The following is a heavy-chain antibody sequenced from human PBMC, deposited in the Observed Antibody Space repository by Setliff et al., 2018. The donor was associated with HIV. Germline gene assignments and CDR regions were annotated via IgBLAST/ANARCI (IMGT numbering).Heavy chain of an antibody. J-gene: IGHJ6*02. D-gene: IGHD4-4*01. V-gene: IGHV3-48*04. Sequence: GGSLRLSCAASGFTFSSYSMNWVRQAPGKGLEWVSSISSSSSTIYYADSVKGRFTISRDNAKNSLYLQMNSLRAEDTAVYYCARDDSNYRQHGMDVWGQGTTVTVSS. CDR3: ARDDSNYRQHGMDV. CDR2: ISSSSSTI. CDR1: GFTFSSYS.